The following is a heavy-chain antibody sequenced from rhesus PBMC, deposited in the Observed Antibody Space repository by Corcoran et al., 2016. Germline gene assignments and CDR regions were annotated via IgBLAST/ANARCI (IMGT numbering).Heavy chain of an antibody. CDR2: FSENGGTI. V-gene: IGHV3S26*01. CDR3: SREAHHRYFDY. D-gene: IGHD3S6*01. Sequence: DVQLVESGGGLVKHGGSLRLSCVASGFTFRSNVMHWVRQAPGKWLKCVSCFSENGGTIYYADSLKGRLTISRDNAKNSLFLQMNSLRAEDAAVYYCSREAHHRYFDYWGQGVLVTVSS. CDR1: GFTFRSNV. J-gene: IGHJ4*01.